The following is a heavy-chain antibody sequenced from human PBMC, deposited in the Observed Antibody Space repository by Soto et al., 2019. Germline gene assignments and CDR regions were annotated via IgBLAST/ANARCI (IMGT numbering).Heavy chain of an antibody. Sequence: ASVKVSCKASGYTFTSYAMHWVRQAPGQRLEWMGWINAGNGNTKYSQKFQGRVTITRDTSTSTAYMELSSLRSEDTAVYYCARPHSGYDFDYWGQGTLVTVSS. CDR3: ARPHSGYDFDY. D-gene: IGHD5-12*01. CDR1: GYTFTSYA. CDR2: INAGNGNT. V-gene: IGHV1-3*01. J-gene: IGHJ4*02.